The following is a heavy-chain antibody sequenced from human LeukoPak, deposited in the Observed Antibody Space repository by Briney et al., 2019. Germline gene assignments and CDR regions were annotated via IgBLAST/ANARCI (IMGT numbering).Heavy chain of an antibody. CDR1: GYTFTGYY. V-gene: IGHV1-2*02. Sequence: ASAKVSCKASGYTFTGYYIHWVRQAPGQGLEWMGWINLDSGGTNYAQKFQGRVTMTRDTSISTAYMELSRLTSDDTAVYYCARSPTAGWFDPWGRGTLVTVSS. J-gene: IGHJ5*02. CDR2: INLDSGGT. CDR3: ARSPTAGWFDP.